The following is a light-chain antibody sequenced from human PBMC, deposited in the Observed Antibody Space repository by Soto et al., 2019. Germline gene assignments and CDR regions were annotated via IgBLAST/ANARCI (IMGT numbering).Light chain of an antibody. V-gene: IGKV1-6*01. CDR3: LQDHNYPLT. Sequence: IPMTQSPSSLSASVGDRVTITCRASQGIRNDLGWYQQKPGKAPKLLIYAASSSQSGVPSRFSGTGSGTDFTLTISSLQPEDFATYYCLQDHNYPLTFGQGTKVDIK. CDR2: AAS. J-gene: IGKJ1*01. CDR1: QGIRND.